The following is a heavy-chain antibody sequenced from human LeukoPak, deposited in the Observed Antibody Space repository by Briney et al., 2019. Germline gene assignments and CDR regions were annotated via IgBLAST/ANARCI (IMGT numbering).Heavy chain of an antibody. CDR3: AQRGYSDYYYGLDV. Sequence: GASVKVSCKASGYTFTGFYIHWVRQAPGQGLEWMGRINPNSGGTNYAQKFQGRVTMTRDTSISTAYMELSRLRSDDTAIYYCAQRGYSDYYYGLDVWGQGTTVTVSS. D-gene: IGHD5-12*01. CDR1: GYTFTGFY. V-gene: IGHV1-2*06. J-gene: IGHJ6*02. CDR2: INPNSGGT.